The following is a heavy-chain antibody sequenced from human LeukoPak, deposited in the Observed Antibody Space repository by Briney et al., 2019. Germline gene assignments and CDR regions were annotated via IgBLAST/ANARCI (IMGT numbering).Heavy chain of an antibody. J-gene: IGHJ4*02. CDR1: GFSFTNYA. D-gene: IGHD5-12*01. Sequence: PGGSLRLSCAASGFSFTNYAMSWVRQAPGKGLEWVALIIASSGSTLYADSVKGRFTISRDNSKNMVYLQMNSLRAEDTAVYYCAKGGYHEIEIADFDYWGQGTLVTVSS. CDR2: IIASSGST. CDR3: AKGGYHEIEIADFDY. V-gene: IGHV3-23*01.